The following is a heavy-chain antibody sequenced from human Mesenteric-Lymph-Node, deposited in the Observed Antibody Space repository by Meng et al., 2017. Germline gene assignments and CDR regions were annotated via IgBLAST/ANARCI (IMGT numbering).Heavy chain of an antibody. Sequence: SVKVSCKASGGTFSSYAISWVRQAPGQGLEWMGGIIPIFGTANYAQKFQGRVTITADESTSTAYMELSSLRSEDTAVYYCAREGGYSSGWDSPSHGIDYWGQGTLVTVSS. CDR2: IIPIFGTA. CDR3: AREGGYSSGWDSPSHGIDY. J-gene: IGHJ4*02. V-gene: IGHV1-69*13. CDR1: GGTFSSYA. D-gene: IGHD6-19*01.